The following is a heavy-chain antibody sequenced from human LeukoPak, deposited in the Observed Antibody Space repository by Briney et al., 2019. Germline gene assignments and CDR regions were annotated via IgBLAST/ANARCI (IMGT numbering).Heavy chain of an antibody. CDR3: AGDTDDYSYMDV. CDR1: GGSFSGNY. J-gene: IGHJ6*03. CDR2: IDPSGTT. Sequence: SETLSLTCAIYGGSFSGNYWSWIRQPPGKGLEWNGEIDPSGTTNYNPSLKSRVTISGDTSKNQFSLNLTSVTAADTAVYYCAGDTDDYSYMDVWGKGTTVTVSS. V-gene: IGHV4-34*01. D-gene: IGHD3-10*01.